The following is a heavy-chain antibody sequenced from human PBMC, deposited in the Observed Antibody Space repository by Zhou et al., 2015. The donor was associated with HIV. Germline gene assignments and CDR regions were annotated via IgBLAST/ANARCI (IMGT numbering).Heavy chain of an antibody. CDR1: GGTFNNYA. J-gene: IGHJ4*02. D-gene: IGHD3-3*01. V-gene: IGHV1-69*06. CDR3: ARVGDVLRFLEWLLWEDYFDY. CDR2: IIPISGTA. Sequence: QVQLVQSGAEVKKPGSSVKVSCKASGGTFNNYAISWVRQAPGQGLEWMGAIIPISGTANYAQKFQGRVTMTRNTSISTAYMELSSLRSEDTAVYYCARVGDVLRFLEWLLWEDYFDYWGQGTLVTVSS.